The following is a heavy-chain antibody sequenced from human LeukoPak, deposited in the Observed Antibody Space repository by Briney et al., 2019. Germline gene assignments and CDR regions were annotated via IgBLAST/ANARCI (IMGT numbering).Heavy chain of an antibody. J-gene: IGHJ5*02. D-gene: IGHD6-13*01. CDR3: ARDPRIAAAGTSWFDP. Sequence: SETLSLTCTVSGGSVSSGSYYWSWIRQPPGKGLEWIGDIYYSGSTNYDPSLKSRVTISVDTSKNQFSLKLSSVTAADTAVYYCARDPRIAAAGTSWFDPWGQGTLVTVSS. CDR1: GGSVSSGSYY. V-gene: IGHV4-61*01. CDR2: IYYSGST.